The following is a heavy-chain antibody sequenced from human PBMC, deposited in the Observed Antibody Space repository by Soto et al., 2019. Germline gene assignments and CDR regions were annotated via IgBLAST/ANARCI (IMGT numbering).Heavy chain of an antibody. CDR3: AMVDVYVTPSPQDV. J-gene: IGHJ6*02. D-gene: IGHD3-16*01. V-gene: IGHV1-18*01. CDR1: GYSFTRYG. CDR2: INTYNGNT. Sequence: QVQLVQSRAEVKNPGASVKVSCKASGYSFTRYGIAWARQAPGQGLEWMGWINTYNGNTNYAQNLQGRVTLTTDTSTSTAYMELTSLRSNDTAIYYCAMVDVYVTPSPQDVGGQGTTVMVSS.